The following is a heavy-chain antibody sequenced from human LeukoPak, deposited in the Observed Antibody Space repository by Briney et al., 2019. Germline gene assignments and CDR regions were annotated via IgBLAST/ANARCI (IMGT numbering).Heavy chain of an antibody. Sequence: PGGSLRLSCAASGFTFSSYAMSWVRQAPGKGLEWVSAISGSGGSTYYADSVKGRFTISRDNSKNTLYLQMNSLRAEDTAVYYCAKPSDMPGRYCSGGSCYFGYWGQGTLVTVSS. CDR2: ISGSGGST. D-gene: IGHD2-15*01. J-gene: IGHJ4*02. CDR3: AKPSDMPGRYCSGGSCYFGY. CDR1: GFTFSSYA. V-gene: IGHV3-23*01.